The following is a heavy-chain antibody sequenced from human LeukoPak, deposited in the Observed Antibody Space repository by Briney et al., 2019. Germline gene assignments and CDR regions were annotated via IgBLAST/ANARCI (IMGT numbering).Heavy chain of an antibody. V-gene: IGHV1-46*01. CDR1: GYTFTDYY. CDR3: ARPVVPAAMGGYGMDV. CDR2: INPSGGST. D-gene: IGHD2-2*01. J-gene: IGHJ6*02. Sequence: ASVKVSCKTSGYTFTDYYMHWVRQAPGQGLEWMGIINPSGGSTSYAQKFQGRVTMTRDTSTSTVYMELSSLRSEDTAVYYCARPVVPAAMGGYGMDVWGQGTTVTVSS.